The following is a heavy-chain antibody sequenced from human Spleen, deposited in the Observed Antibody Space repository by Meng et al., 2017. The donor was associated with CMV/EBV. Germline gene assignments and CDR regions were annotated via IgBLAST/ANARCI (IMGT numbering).Heavy chain of an antibody. J-gene: IGHJ4*02. Sequence: VSGGSVTRDLYYWSWIRQPPGKGLEWIGYIYNSGSTKYNPSLESRVTISVDASKNQFSLNLSSVTAADTAVYYCARPAFGAGSYYKYWGQGMLVTVSS. V-gene: IGHV4-61*01. D-gene: IGHD3-10*01. CDR3: ARPAFGAGSYYKY. CDR2: IYNSGST. CDR1: GGSVTRDLYY.